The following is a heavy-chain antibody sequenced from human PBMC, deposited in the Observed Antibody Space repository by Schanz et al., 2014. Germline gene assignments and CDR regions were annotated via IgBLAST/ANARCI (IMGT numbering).Heavy chain of an antibody. CDR1: GLNFRQYA. J-gene: IGHJ6*02. D-gene: IGHD3-3*02. V-gene: IGHV3-9*01. Sequence: EGQLVESGGVLVQPGRPLSLSCAGSGLNFRQYAIHWVRHAPGKGLEWVAGFSLDTDRIDYGDSVKGRFTVSWDNSKTSLYLQMNSLRPEDTALYYCTKDILPGGADVWGQGTTVTVSS. CDR3: TKDILPGGADV. CDR2: FSLDTDRI.